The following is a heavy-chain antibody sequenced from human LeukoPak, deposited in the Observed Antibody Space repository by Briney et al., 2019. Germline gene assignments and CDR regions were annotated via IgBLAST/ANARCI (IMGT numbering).Heavy chain of an antibody. Sequence: GRSLRLSCAASGFTFSIYGMHWVRQAPGKGLEWVAVIWYDGSNKYYADSVKGRFTISRDNSKNTLYLQMNSLRAEDTAVYYCARGPYLDYGDYDWFDPWGQGTLVTVSS. CDR2: IWYDGSNK. D-gene: IGHD4-17*01. CDR1: GFTFSIYG. V-gene: IGHV3-33*01. J-gene: IGHJ5*02. CDR3: ARGPYLDYGDYDWFDP.